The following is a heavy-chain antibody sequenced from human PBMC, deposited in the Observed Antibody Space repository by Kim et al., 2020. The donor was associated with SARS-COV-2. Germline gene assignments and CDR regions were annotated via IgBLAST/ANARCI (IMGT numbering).Heavy chain of an antibody. V-gene: IGHV3-30*18. Sequence: SLRLSFSSSGFTFSSYGMHWVRQAPGKGLEWVAVISYDGSNKYYADSVKGRFTISRDNSKNTLYLQMNSLRAEDTAVYYCAKDDYGDYEGAFDIWGQGTMVTVSS. D-gene: IGHD4-17*01. CDR1: GFTFSSYG. CDR3: AKDDYGDYEGAFDI. J-gene: IGHJ3*02. CDR2: ISYDGSNK.